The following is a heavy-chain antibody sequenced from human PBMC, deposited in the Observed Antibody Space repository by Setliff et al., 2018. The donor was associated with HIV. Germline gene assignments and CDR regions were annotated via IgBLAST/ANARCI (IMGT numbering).Heavy chain of an antibody. CDR1: EYDFTNYW. J-gene: IGHJ4*02. Sequence: GESLKISCKGPEYDFTNYWIGWVRQMPGRGLEWLGITYPAASHTIYSPSFQGQVTISVDTSITTVYLQWSSLKTEDTAVYFCTTGNRRLTRVAAFDYWGQGTLVTVSS. V-gene: IGHV5-51*01. D-gene: IGHD4-17*01. CDR3: TTGNRRLTRVAAFDY. CDR2: TYPAASHT.